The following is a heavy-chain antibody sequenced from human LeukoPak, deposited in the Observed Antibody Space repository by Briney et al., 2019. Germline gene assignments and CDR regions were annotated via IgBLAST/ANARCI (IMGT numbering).Heavy chain of an antibody. V-gene: IGHV1-8*03. CDR1: GYTFTNYD. D-gene: IGHD1-7*01. J-gene: IGHJ4*02. CDR2: MNPNSGNT. CDR3: ATSESEELRY. Sequence: GESLKISCKASGYTFTNYDINWVRQATGQGLEWMGWMNPNSGNTGYAQKFQGRVTITRNTSISTAYMELSSLRSEDTAVYYCATSESEELRYWGQGTLITVSS.